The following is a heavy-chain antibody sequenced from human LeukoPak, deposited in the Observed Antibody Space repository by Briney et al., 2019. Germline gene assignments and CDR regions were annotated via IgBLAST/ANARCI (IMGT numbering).Heavy chain of an antibody. V-gene: IGHV4-38-2*02. Sequence: PSETLSLTCTVSGYSISRGYYWGWIRQPPGKGLEWIGSIYHGGSTYYNPSLRSRVIVSVDTSKNHFSLKMSSVTAADTAVYYCARDLASCAGDCYSDGFDYWGQGALVTVSS. CDR1: GYSISRGYY. CDR3: ARDLASCAGDCYSDGFDY. D-gene: IGHD2-21*02. J-gene: IGHJ4*02. CDR2: IYHGGST.